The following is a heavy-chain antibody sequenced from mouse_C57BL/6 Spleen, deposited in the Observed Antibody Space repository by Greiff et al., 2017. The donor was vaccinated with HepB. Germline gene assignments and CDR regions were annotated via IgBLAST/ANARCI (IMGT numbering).Heavy chain of an antibody. CDR2: IDPNSGGT. CDR3: ARSTMITHYYFDY. Sequence: VQLKQPGAELVKPGASVKLSCKASGYTFTSYWMHWVKQRPGRGLEWIGRIDPNSGGTKYNEKFKSKATLTVDKPSSTAYMQLSSLTSEDSAVYYCARSTMITHYYFDYWGQGTTLTVSS. D-gene: IGHD2-4*01. J-gene: IGHJ2*01. CDR1: GYTFTSYW. V-gene: IGHV1-72*01.